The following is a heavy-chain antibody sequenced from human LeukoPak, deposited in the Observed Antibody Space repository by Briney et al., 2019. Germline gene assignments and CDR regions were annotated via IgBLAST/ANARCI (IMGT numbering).Heavy chain of an antibody. V-gene: IGHV6-1*01. Sequence: SQTLSLTCAISGDSVSGNDATWNWIRQSPSRGLEWLGRTYFRSKWYSEYAASVKNRISVNSDTSKNQFSLQLNSVTPEDTAIYYCVREMGAFDYWGQGTLVTVSS. J-gene: IGHJ4*02. CDR3: VREMGAFDY. D-gene: IGHD1-26*01. CDR1: GDSVSGNDAT. CDR2: TYFRSKWYS.